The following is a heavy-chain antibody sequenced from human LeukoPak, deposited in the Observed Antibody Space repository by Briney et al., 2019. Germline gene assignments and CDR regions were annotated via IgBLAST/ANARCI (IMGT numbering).Heavy chain of an antibody. J-gene: IGHJ6*03. CDR3: AKTGDRTGYYYYYMDV. D-gene: IGHD7-27*01. Sequence: SETLSLTCTVSGGSISSGSYYWSWIRQPAGKGLEWIGRIYTSGSTNYNPSLKSRVTISVDTSRNRFSLKLTSVTAADTALYYCAKTGDRTGYYYYYMDVWGKGTTVTVSS. CDR1: GGSISSGSYY. CDR2: IYTSGST. V-gene: IGHV4-61*02.